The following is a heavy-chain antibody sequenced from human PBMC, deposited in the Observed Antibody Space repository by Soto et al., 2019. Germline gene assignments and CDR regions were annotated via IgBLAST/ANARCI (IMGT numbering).Heavy chain of an antibody. D-gene: IGHD2-15*01. CDR1: GDSVSRNIAA. J-gene: IGHJ5*02. Sequence: HSQTLSITCAISGDSVSRNIAAWNWIRQSPSRGLEWLGRTYCRSKWYNDYAVSVKSRITINPDTSKNQISLQVNSVTPEDTAVYYCARGWNWFDPWGQGTLVTVSS. CDR3: ARGWNWFDP. CDR2: TYCRSKWYN. V-gene: IGHV6-1*01.